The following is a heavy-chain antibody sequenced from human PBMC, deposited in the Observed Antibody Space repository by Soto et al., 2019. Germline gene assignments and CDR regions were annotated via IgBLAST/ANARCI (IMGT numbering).Heavy chain of an antibody. V-gene: IGHV4-38-2*01. CDR2: MYHSGIT. CDR1: GYSIRSGYF. D-gene: IGHD7-27*01. J-gene: IGHJ5*01. Sequence: SETLSLTCAVSGYSIRSGYFWGWIRQPPGKGLEWIGSMYHSGITYYNLSLKSRVTISVDTSKNQLSLKLSSATAADTAVYYCARGRYCLTGRCFPNWFDSWGQGALVTVSS. CDR3: ARGRYCLTGRCFPNWFDS.